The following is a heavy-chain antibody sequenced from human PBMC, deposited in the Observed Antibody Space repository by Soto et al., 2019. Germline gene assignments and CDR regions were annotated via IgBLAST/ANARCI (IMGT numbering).Heavy chain of an antibody. V-gene: IGHV1-18*01. D-gene: IGHD6-6*01. J-gene: IGHJ6*02. CDR3: ARDHSSFSASGMDV. CDR2: ISAYNGNT. CDR1: GYTFTSYG. Sequence: VASVKVSCKASGYTFTSYGISWVRQAPGQGLEWMGWISAYNGNTNYAQKLQGRVTMTTDTSTSTAYMELRSLRSDDTAVYYCARDHSSFSASGMDVWGQGTTVTVSS.